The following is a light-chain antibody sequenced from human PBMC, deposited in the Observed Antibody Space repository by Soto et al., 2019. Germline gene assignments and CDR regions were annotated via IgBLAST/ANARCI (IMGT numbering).Light chain of an antibody. Sequence: IVLTHAPATLSFSPGEIATLSFRAIHSVSSYLAWYQQKPCHAPRLLIYDASNRATGIPARFIGSGSWTDFTLTISSLEPEDFAVYYCQQRSNWPSITFGQGTRLEIK. J-gene: IGKJ5*01. CDR2: DAS. CDR1: HSVSSY. V-gene: IGKV3-11*01. CDR3: QQRSNWPSIT.